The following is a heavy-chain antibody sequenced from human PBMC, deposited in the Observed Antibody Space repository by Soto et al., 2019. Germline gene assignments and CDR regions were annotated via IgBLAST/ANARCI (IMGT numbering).Heavy chain of an antibody. CDR2: IWYAGSNA. D-gene: IGHD3-9*01. Sequence: QVQLVESGGGVVQPGRSLRLSCATSRFSFSSFGMHWVRQAPGKGLEWVALIWYAGSNAYYADSVKGRFTISRANSKNTLYLQMASVRAEDTAVYYCASGSPFKDYDTWTGYHRFDYWGQGTLVTVSS. CDR3: ASGSPFKDYDTWTGYHRFDY. V-gene: IGHV3-33*01. CDR1: RFSFSSFG. J-gene: IGHJ4*02.